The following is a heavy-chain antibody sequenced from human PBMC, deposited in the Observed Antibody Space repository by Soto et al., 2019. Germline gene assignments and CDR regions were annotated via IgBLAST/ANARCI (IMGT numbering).Heavy chain of an antibody. CDR2: IIPIFGTT. CDR3: ARDRTDSGYYTNWLDP. D-gene: IGHD3-22*01. V-gene: IGHV1-69*06. J-gene: IGHJ5*02. CDR1: GGTFGSDA. Sequence: SVKVSCKASGGTFGSDAITWVRQAPGQGLEWVGRIIPIFGTTNYAQNLQGRVTISADKSTLTSYMELHSLTSDDTALYYCARDRTDSGYYTNWLDPWGQGTQVTGSS.